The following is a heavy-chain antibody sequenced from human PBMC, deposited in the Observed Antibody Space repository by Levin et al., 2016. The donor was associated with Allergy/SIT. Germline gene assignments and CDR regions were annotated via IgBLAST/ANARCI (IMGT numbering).Heavy chain of an antibody. D-gene: IGHD2-15*01. J-gene: IGHJ4*02. Sequence: GGSLRLSCAASGFIFRNYWMTWVRQTPGKGLEWVANINQDGSEGYYVSSVRGRFTISRDNAKNSLYLQMNNLRAEDTALYYCARPGTYCSSGGSCFPFESWGQGALVTVSS. CDR1: GFIFRNYW. CDR2: INQDGSEG. V-gene: IGHV3-7*03. CDR3: ARPGTYCSSGGSCFPFES.